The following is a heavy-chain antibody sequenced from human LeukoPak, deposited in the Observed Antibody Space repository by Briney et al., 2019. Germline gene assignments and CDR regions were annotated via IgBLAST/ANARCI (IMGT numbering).Heavy chain of an antibody. CDR2: INHSGST. D-gene: IGHD2-2*01. CDR1: GGSLSGYY. CDR3: ARVVPATKWSNWFDP. J-gene: IGHJ5*02. Sequence: SETLSLTCAVYGGSLSGYYWSWIRQPPGKGLEWIGEINHSGSTNYNPSLKSRVTISVDTSKNQFSLKLSSVTAADTAVYYCARVVPATKWSNWFDPWGQGTLVTVSS. V-gene: IGHV4-34*01.